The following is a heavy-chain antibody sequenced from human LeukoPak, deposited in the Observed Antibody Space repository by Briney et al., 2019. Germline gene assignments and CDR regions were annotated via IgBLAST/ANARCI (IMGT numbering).Heavy chain of an antibody. Sequence: ASVKVSCKASGYTFTGYYMHWVRQAPGQGLEWMGWINPNSGGTNYAQKFRGRVTMTRDTSISTAYMELSRLRSDDTAVYYCARDRNYDFWSGYYRWGQGTLVTVSS. J-gene: IGHJ4*02. D-gene: IGHD3-3*01. V-gene: IGHV1-2*02. CDR2: INPNSGGT. CDR1: GYTFTGYY. CDR3: ARDRNYDFWSGYYR.